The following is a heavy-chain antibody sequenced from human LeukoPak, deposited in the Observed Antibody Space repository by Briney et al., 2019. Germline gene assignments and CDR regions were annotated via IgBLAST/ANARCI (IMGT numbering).Heavy chain of an antibody. CDR1: GFTFSSYW. Sequence: QSGGSLRLSCAASGFTFSSYWMHWVRQAPGKGLVWVSRINSDGSSTSYADSVKGRFTISRDNAKNTLYLQMNSLRAEDTALYYCARGPREDYGDLTGAFDIWGQGTMLTVSS. CDR3: ARGPREDYGDLTGAFDI. CDR2: INSDGSST. V-gene: IGHV3-74*01. J-gene: IGHJ3*02. D-gene: IGHD4-17*01.